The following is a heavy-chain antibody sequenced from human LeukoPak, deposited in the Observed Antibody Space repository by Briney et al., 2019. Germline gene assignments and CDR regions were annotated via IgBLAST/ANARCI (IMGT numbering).Heavy chain of an antibody. V-gene: IGHV4-59*01. Sequence: KSSETLSLTCTVSGGSINSYYWSWIRQPPGKGLECIGYIHYTGSTNYNPSLKSRVTISVDTSKNQFSLKLSSVTAADTAVYYCARTTMVRGTYYMDVWGKGTTVTISS. CDR3: ARTTMVRGTYYMDV. J-gene: IGHJ6*03. CDR2: IHYTGST. D-gene: IGHD3-10*01. CDR1: GGSINSYY.